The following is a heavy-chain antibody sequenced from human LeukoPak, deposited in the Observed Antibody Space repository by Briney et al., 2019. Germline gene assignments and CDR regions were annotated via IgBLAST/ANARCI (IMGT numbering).Heavy chain of an antibody. CDR2: ISSSSSYI. J-gene: IGHJ4*02. Sequence: GGSLRLSCAASGFTFSSYSMNWVRQAPGKGLEWVSSISSSSSYIYYADSVKGRFTISRDNAKNSLYLQMNSLRAEDTAVYYCARDRDSSSWYAPLYFNYWGQGTLVTVSS. CDR3: ARDRDSSSWYAPLYFNY. CDR1: GFTFSSYS. D-gene: IGHD6-13*01. V-gene: IGHV3-21*01.